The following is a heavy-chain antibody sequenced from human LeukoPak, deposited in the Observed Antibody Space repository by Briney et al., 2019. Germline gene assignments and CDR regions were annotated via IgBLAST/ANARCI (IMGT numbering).Heavy chain of an antibody. CDR1: GGSISSYY. CDR3: ARSASLYGDYAFYFDY. D-gene: IGHD4-17*01. V-gene: IGHV4-59*01. CDR2: IYYSGST. Sequence: PSETLSLTCTVSGGSISSYYWSWIRQPPGKGLEWIGYIYYSGSTNYNPSLKSRVTISVDTSKNQFSLKLSSVTAADTAVYYCARSASLYGDYAFYFDYWGQGTLVTVSS. J-gene: IGHJ4*02.